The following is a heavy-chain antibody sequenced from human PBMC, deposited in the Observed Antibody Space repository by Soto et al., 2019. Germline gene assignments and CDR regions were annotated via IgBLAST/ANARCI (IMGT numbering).Heavy chain of an antibody. J-gene: IGHJ3*02. CDR2: INPATGAA. CDR3: ARGGGVGVAGSADFDM. CDR1: GYPVTAYY. D-gene: IGHD6-19*01. V-gene: IGHV1-2*02. Sequence: QLHLVQSGAVVKKPGASVTVSCSASGYPVTAYYMHWVRQAPGRGLEWMGGINPATGAAKYTQTFPGRVTMTRETSTITVFMELGVLTSEDTAGFYCARGGGVGVAGSADFDMWGQGTLVTVSS.